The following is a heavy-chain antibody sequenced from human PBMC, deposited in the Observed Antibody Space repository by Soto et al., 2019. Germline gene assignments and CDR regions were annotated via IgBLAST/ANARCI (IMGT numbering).Heavy chain of an antibody. V-gene: IGHV3-23*01. Sequence: EVQLLESGGGLVQPGGSLRLSCAASGFTFSSYAMSWVRQAPGKGLEWVSTISGSGGSTYYADSVKGRFTISRDNSKNTLYLQMNSRRAEDTAVYYCAKDQDYYGSGSYWAYGMDVWGQGTTVTVSS. D-gene: IGHD3-10*01. CDR3: AKDQDYYGSGSYWAYGMDV. CDR1: GFTFSSYA. J-gene: IGHJ6*02. CDR2: ISGSGGST.